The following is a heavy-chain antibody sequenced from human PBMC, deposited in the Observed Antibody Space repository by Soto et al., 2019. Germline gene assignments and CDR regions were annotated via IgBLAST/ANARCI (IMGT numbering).Heavy chain of an antibody. CDR1: GYTLTELS. D-gene: IGHD3-3*01. V-gene: IGHV1-24*01. J-gene: IGHJ4*02. Sequence: ASVKVSCKVSGYTLTELSMHWVRQAPGKGLEWMGGFDPEDGETIYAQKFQGRVTMTEDTSTDTAYMELSSLRSEDTAVYYCATNMGPRGVVINNNFDYWGQGTLVTVSS. CDR2: FDPEDGET. CDR3: ATNMGPRGVVINNNFDY.